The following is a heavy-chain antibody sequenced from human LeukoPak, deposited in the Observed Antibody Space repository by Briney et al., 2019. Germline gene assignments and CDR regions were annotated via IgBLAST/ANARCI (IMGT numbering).Heavy chain of an antibody. CDR1: GYTFTSYD. CDR2: MNPNSGNT. D-gene: IGHD5-12*01. V-gene: IGHV1-8*01. CDR3: ARVRGIYSGYAFGY. J-gene: IGHJ4*02. Sequence: ASVKVSCKASGYTFTSYDINWVRQATGQGLEWMGWMNPNSGNTGYAQKFQGRVTMTRNTSISTAYMELSSLRSEDTAVYYCARVRGIYSGYAFGYWGQGTLVTVSS.